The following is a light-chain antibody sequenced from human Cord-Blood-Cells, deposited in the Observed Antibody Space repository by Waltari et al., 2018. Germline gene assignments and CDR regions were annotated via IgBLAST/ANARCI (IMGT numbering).Light chain of an antibody. CDR2: DVS. J-gene: IGLJ2*01. CDR3: CSYAGSSDVV. V-gene: IGLV2-11*01. Sequence: QAALTQPRPGSGSPGPSGTISCPGTSSDVGGYNDFSWSQQHPGKAPKLMIYDVSKRPSGVPDRFSGSKSGNTASLTISGLQAEDEADYYCCSYAGSSDVVFGGGTKLTVL. CDR1: SSDVGGYND.